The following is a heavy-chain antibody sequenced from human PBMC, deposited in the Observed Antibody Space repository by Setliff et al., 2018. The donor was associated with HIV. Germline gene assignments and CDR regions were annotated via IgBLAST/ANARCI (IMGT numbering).Heavy chain of an antibody. CDR2: INHGGRT. Sequence: PSETLSLTCDVSGASFTAYYWTWIRQSPGKGLEWIGEINHGGRTNYNPSLRSRLGISLDTSKTHFSLRLSSVTAADTAMYYCAGPYYYGLGNITWGQGTQVTVSS. CDR1: GASFTAYY. CDR3: AGPYYYGLGNIT. J-gene: IGHJ4*02. V-gene: IGHV4-34*01. D-gene: IGHD3-10*01.